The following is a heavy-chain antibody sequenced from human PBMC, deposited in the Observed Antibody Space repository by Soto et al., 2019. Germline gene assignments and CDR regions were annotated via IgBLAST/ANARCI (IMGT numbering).Heavy chain of an antibody. CDR3: TRSAISPYGGLIGPFDY. J-gene: IGHJ4*02. CDR1: GYTFTAYA. V-gene: IGHV1-3*05. Sequence: QVQLAQSGAEERKPGASVKVSCEATGYTFTAYAMHWVRQAPGQRLEWMGWINPPNGNTKYSQKFQGRLTITSDTSANTVYMELNSLTSEDTAMYYCTRSAISPYGGLIGPFDYWGQGTLVTVSS. CDR2: INPPNGNT. D-gene: IGHD3-16*02.